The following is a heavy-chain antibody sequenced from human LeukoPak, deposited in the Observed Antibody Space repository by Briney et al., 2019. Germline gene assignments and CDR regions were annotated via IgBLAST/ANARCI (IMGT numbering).Heavy chain of an antibody. V-gene: IGHV3-23*01. Sequence: PGGSLRLSCAASGFTFSSYAMSWVRQAPGKGLEWVSAISGSGGSTYYADSVKGRFTISRDNSKNTLYLQMNSLRAEDTAVYYCAKDPDNHFVSRGAFDYWGQGTLVTVSS. CDR2: ISGSGGST. D-gene: IGHD1-14*01. CDR1: GFTFSSYA. CDR3: AKDPDNHFVSRGAFDY. J-gene: IGHJ4*02.